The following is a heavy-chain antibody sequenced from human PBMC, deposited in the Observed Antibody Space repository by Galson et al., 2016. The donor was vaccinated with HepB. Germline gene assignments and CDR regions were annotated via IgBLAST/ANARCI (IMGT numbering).Heavy chain of an antibody. D-gene: IGHD5-12*01. CDR2: ISTNNGLT. CDR1: GYTFTSYE. V-gene: IGHV1-18*01. CDR3: AIGYGAETPGDAFDI. J-gene: IGHJ3*02. Sequence: SVKVSCKASGYTFTSYEISWVRQAPGQGLECMGWISTNNGLTNYAQKLLGRVTMTTDTSTNTAYMELRRLTSDDPAVYYCAIGYGAETPGDAFDIWGRGTVVTVSS.